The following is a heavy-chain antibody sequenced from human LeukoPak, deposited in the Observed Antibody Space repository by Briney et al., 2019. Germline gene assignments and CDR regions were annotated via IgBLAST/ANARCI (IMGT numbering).Heavy chain of an antibody. CDR3: AKRRYCDDINCRDFAS. CDR2: VSADGDYT. V-gene: IGHV3-23*01. Sequence: HGGSLRLSCAASGFTFSSFAMSWVRQAPGQGLEWVSAVSADGDYTYYADSVKGRFSISRDNSKSTLYLQMNSLRAGDTAVYYCAKRRYCDDINCRDFASWGQGTLVTVSS. D-gene: IGHD2-15*01. CDR1: GFTFSSFA. J-gene: IGHJ4*02.